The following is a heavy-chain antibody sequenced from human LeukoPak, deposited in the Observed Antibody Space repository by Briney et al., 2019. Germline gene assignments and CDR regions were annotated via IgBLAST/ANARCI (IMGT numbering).Heavy chain of an antibody. D-gene: IGHD3-10*01. Sequence: SETLSLTCTVSGGSISSYYWSWIRQPPGKGLEWNGYIYYSGSTNYNPSLKSRVTISVDTSKNQFSLKLSSVTAADTAVYYCARGSEGIDYWGQGTLVTVSS. V-gene: IGHV4-59*01. CDR1: GGSISSYY. CDR2: IYYSGST. J-gene: IGHJ4*02. CDR3: ARGSEGIDY.